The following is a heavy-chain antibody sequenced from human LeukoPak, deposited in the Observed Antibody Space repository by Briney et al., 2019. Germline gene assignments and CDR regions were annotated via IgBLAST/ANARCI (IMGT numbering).Heavy chain of an antibody. V-gene: IGHV3-66*01. Sequence: GWSLRLSCAASEFTVSSNYMNWVRQAPGKGLEWVSVIYSGGSTYYADSVKGRFTISRDNSKNTLYLQMNSLRAEDTAVYYCAGGARRQQPFDYWGQGTLVTVS. CDR3: AGGARRQQPFDY. CDR2: IYSGGST. CDR1: EFTVSSNY. J-gene: IGHJ4*02. D-gene: IGHD6-13*01.